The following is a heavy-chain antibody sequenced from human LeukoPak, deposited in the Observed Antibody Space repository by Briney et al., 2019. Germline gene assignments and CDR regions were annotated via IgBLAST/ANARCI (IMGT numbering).Heavy chain of an antibody. V-gene: IGHV3-64*02. CDR3: ARDLQASLLHYYDSSGPLG. CDR2: INTDGRIT. J-gene: IGHJ4*02. CDR1: GFSFRNYA. D-gene: IGHD3-22*01. Sequence: GGSLRLSCVASGFSFRNYAIHWVRQAPGKGLEYVSVINTDGRITYYADSVKGRFTISRDNSKNTVYLQMGSLRGEDMAVYYCARDLQASLLHYYDSSGPLGWGQGTLVTVSS.